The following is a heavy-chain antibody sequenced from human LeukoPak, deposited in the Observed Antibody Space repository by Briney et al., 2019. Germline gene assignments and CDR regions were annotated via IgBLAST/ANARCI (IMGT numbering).Heavy chain of an antibody. CDR3: ARDRSGIAAAFDSRFDY. D-gene: IGHD6-13*01. Sequence: ASVTVSCKASGYTFTGYYMPWVRQAPGQGLEWMGCINPNSGGTNYAQKFQGRVTMTRDTSISTAYMELSRLRSDDTAVYYCARDRSGIAAAFDSRFDYWGQGTLVTVSS. V-gene: IGHV1-2*02. CDR2: INPNSGGT. CDR1: GYTFTGYY. J-gene: IGHJ4*02.